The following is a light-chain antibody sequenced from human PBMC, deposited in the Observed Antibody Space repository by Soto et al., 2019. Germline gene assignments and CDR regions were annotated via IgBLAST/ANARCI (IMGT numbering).Light chain of an antibody. J-gene: IGKJ1*01. CDR1: QTIRTW. V-gene: IGKV1-5*03. CDR2: KAS. Sequence: DIQMTQSPSTLSASVGDRVTITCRASQTIRTWLAWFQQKPGKAPKLLIYKASSLESGVPSRFSGSGSGTEFTLTITSLQPDDFATYYCQQYNRYPVTFGQGTKVEIK. CDR3: QQYNRYPVT.